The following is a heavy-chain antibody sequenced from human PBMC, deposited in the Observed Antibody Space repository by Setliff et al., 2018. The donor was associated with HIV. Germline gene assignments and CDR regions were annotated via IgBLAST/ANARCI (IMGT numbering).Heavy chain of an antibody. CDR3: ARQGGYSGYGFYYYYYYMDV. Sequence: PSETLSLTCAVYGGSFSDNYWSWIRQSPGKGLEWIGEINHSGRTKYNPSLKSRVTISVDTSKNQFSLKLSSVTAADTAVYYCARQGGYSGYGFYYYYYYMDVWGKGTTVTVSS. CDR1: GGSFSDNY. V-gene: IGHV4-34*01. CDR2: INHSGRT. J-gene: IGHJ6*03. D-gene: IGHD5-12*01.